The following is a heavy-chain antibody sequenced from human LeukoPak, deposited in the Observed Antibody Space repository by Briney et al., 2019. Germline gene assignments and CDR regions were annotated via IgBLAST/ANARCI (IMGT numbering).Heavy chain of an antibody. V-gene: IGHV3-20*04. CDR3: ARVASIRYYYYMDV. CDR1: GFTFSSYA. D-gene: IGHD6-6*01. CDR2: INWNGGST. J-gene: IGHJ6*03. Sequence: GGSLRLSCAASGFTFSSYAMSRVRQAPGKGLEWVSGINWNGGSTGFADSVKGRFTISRDNAKNSLYLQMNSLRAEDTALYYCARVASIRYYYYMDVWGKGTTVTVSS.